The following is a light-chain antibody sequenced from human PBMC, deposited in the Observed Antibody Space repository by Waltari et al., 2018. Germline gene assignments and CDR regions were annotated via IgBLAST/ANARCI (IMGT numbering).Light chain of an antibody. Sequence: QSALTQPASVSGSPGQSITISCTGTSSGVGHNYFVSWYQHHPGKAPKLIIYEGSKRHAGISNRFSGFRAGNMASLTISGLQAEDEADYYCCSYATYSPVLLGGGTKLTVL. J-gene: IGLJ2*01. CDR1: SSGVGHNYF. CDR3: CSYATYSPVL. V-gene: IGLV2-23*01. CDR2: EGS.